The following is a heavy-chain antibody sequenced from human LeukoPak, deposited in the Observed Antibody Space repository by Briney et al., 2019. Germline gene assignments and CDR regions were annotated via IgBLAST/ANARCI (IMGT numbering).Heavy chain of an antibody. Sequence: PSETLSLTCTVSGGSISSYYWSWIRQPPGKGLEWIGYIYYSGGTNYNPSLKSRVTISVDTSKNQFSLKLSSVTAADTAVYYCARGGVPHTLGYWGQGTLVTVSS. J-gene: IGHJ4*02. CDR3: ARGGVPHTLGY. V-gene: IGHV4-59*01. CDR1: GGSISSYY. CDR2: IYYSGGT. D-gene: IGHD2-8*02.